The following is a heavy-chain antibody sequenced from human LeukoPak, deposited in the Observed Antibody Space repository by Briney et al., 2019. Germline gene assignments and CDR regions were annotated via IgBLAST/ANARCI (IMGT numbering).Heavy chain of an antibody. D-gene: IGHD2-15*01. V-gene: IGHV4-34*01. Sequence: SETLSLTCAVYGVSIRGYYWSWIRQPPGKGLEWIGEINHSGSTNYNPSLKSRGTISVDTSKTQFSLKLSSVPAADTAVYYCARGALVVVVVAAPRPGAFDIWGQGTMVTVSS. CDR3: ARGALVVVVVAAPRPGAFDI. CDR1: GVSIRGYY. CDR2: INHSGST. J-gene: IGHJ3*02.